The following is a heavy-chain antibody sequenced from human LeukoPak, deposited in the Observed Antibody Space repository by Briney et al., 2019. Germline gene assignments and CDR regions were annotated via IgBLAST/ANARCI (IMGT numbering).Heavy chain of an antibody. V-gene: IGHV4-59*11. CDR1: GGSISSHY. CDR3: AREKVVPAANYYYGMDV. Sequence: SETLSLTCTVSGGSISSHYWSWIRQPPGKGLEWIGYIYYSGSTNYNPSLKSRVTISVDTSKDQFSLKLSSVTAADTAVYYCAREKVVPAANYYYGMDVWGQGTTVTVSS. D-gene: IGHD2-2*01. CDR2: IYYSGST. J-gene: IGHJ6*02.